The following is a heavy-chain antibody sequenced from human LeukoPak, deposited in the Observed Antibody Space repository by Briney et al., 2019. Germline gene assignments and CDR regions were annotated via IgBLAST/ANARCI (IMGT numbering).Heavy chain of an antibody. J-gene: IGHJ4*02. CDR1: GFTFSSYA. D-gene: IGHD4-17*01. Sequence: PGGSLRLSCAASGFTFSSYAMSWVRQAPGKGLEWVSAISGSGGSTYYADSVKGRFTISRDNSKNTLYLQMNSLRAEDTAVYYCAKESSTTVTTLSPQYYFDYWGQGTLVTVSS. CDR3: AKESSTTVTTLSPQYYFDY. V-gene: IGHV3-23*01. CDR2: ISGSGGST.